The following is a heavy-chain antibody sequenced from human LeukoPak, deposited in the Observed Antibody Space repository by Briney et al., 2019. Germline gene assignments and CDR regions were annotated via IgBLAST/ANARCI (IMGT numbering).Heavy chain of an antibody. CDR1: GGSISGYY. J-gene: IGHJ6*03. CDR2: IYYSGST. V-gene: IGHV4-59*01. Sequence: PSETLSLTCTVSGGSISGYYWSWIRQPPGKGLEWIGYIYYSGSTNYNPSLKSRVTISVDTSKNQFSLKLSSVTAADTAVYYCARGVRPRIAVLLYYYYYYMDVWGKGTTVTVSS. D-gene: IGHD6-19*01. CDR3: ARGVRPRIAVLLYYYYYYMDV.